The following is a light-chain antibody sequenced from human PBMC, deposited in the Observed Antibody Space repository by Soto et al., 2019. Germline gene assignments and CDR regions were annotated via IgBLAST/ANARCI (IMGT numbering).Light chain of an antibody. CDR3: AAWDDSLSGHYV. J-gene: IGLJ1*01. V-gene: IGLV1-47*01. CDR2: RNN. Sequence: QSGLTQPPSSSVTPGQRVTIAFSGSTSNIGTNYVYWYHQLPGTAPKLLISRNNQRPSGVPDRSSGSKSGTSASLAISGLRSEDEGDYYCAAWDDSLSGHYVFGTGTKVTVL. CDR1: TSNIGTNY.